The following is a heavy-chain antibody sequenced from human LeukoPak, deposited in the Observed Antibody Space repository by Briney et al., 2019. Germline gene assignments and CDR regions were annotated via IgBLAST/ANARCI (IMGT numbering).Heavy chain of an antibody. J-gene: IGHJ5*02. Sequence: SETLSLTCTVSGYSISNGYYWGWIRPPPGTGLEWIGSIYPSGSTFYNPSLKSRVTISVDTSKNQFSLKLSSVTAADTAVYYCARGATSYGDYAANWFDPWGQGTLVTVSS. V-gene: IGHV4-38-2*02. CDR1: GYSISNGYY. CDR2: IYPSGST. CDR3: ARGATSYGDYAANWFDP. D-gene: IGHD4-17*01.